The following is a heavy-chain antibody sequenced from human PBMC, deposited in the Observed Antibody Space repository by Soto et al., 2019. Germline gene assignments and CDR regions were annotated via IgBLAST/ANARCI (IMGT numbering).Heavy chain of an antibody. CDR2: IGSSDNII. CDR1: GFTFSDYY. J-gene: IGHJ4*02. D-gene: IGHD3-22*01. CDR3: ARDLGYYESSGYFDY. V-gene: IGHV3-11*01. Sequence: PVGSQRLSCAASGFTFSDYYMSWIRQAPGKGLEWVSYIGSSDNIIYYADSVKGRFTISRDNAKNSLYLQMNSLRAEDTAVYYCARDLGYYESSGYFDYWGQGTLVTVSS.